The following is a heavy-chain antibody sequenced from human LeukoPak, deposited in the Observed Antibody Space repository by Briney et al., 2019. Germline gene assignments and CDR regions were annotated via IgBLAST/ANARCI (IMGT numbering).Heavy chain of an antibody. J-gene: IGHJ4*02. CDR2: ISGSGGST. CDR3: AKPRSDYYYSAFDY. CDR1: GFTFSTYA. V-gene: IGHV3-23*01. Sequence: GGSLRLSCAASGFTFSTYAMTWVRQAPGKGLEWVSGISGSGGSTYYADSVKVRFTISRDNSKNTPYLQMNSLRAEDTAVYYCAKPRSDYYYSAFDYWGQGTLVTVSS. D-gene: IGHD3-22*01.